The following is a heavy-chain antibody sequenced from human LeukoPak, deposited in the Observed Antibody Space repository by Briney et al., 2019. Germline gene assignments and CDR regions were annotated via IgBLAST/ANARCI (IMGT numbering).Heavy chain of an antibody. CDR1: GGSISSYY. CDR2: INHSGST. Sequence: SETLSLTCTVSGGSISSYYWSWIRQPPGKGLEWIGEINHSGSTNYNPSLKSRVTISVDTSKNQFSLKLSSVTAADTAVYYCCLYSSSPSAEYFQHWGQGTLVTVSS. J-gene: IGHJ1*01. D-gene: IGHD6-13*01. V-gene: IGHV4-34*01. CDR3: CLYSSSPSAEYFQH.